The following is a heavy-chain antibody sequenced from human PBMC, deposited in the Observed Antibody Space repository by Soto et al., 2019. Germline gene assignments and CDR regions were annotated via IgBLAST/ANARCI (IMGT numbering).Heavy chain of an antibody. Sequence: PGGSLILSCAASGFTFSSYAMSWVRQASGKGLEWVSGISEDGGATTYADSVEGRFTISRDNFKNTLELQMDSLRVEDTAVYFCAKDYSSALAATGEKIFDYWGQGILVTVSS. CDR3: AKDYSSALAATGEKIFDY. CDR2: ISEDGGAT. CDR1: GFTFSSYA. J-gene: IGHJ4*02. V-gene: IGHV3-23*01. D-gene: IGHD6-13*01.